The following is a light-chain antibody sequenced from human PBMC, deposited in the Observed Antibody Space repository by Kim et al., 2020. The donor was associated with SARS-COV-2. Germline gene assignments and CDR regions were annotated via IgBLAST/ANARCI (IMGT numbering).Light chain of an antibody. J-gene: IGKJ1*01. Sequence: EIVLTQSPGTLSLAPGERAILSCRASQSISSNFLAWYQQKPGQAPRLLIYAVSSRATGIPDRFRGSGSGTDFTLTISRLEPKDFAVYFCQQYGSTPWTFGQGTKVDIK. CDR1: QSISSNF. V-gene: IGKV3-20*01. CDR3: QQYGSTPWT. CDR2: AVS.